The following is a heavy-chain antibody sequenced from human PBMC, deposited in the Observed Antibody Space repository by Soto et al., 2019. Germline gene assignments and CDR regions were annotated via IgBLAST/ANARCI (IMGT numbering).Heavy chain of an antibody. J-gene: IGHJ5*02. Sequence: QVQLQESGPGLVKPSQTLSLTCTVSGGSISSGGYYWSWIRQHPGKGLEWIGYIYYSGSTYYNPSLKSRVTISVDTSKNQFSLKLSSVTAADTAVYYCARVRAYYDILKPPKTNWFDPWGQGTLVTVSS. V-gene: IGHV4-31*03. CDR1: GGSISSGGYY. CDR2: IYYSGST. D-gene: IGHD3-9*01. CDR3: ARVRAYYDILKPPKTNWFDP.